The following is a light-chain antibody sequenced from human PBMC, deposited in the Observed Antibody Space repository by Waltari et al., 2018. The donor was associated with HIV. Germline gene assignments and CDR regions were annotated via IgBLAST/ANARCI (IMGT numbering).Light chain of an antibody. Sequence: SSELTQDPVVSVALGQTVTITCQGDSLSSSHAPWYQQKPGQAPLLVFFGKNSRPSGIPDRFSGSNSRNKASLTITGAQAEDEADYYCYSRDSTTNHRVFGGGTKLTVL. CDR1: SLSSSH. J-gene: IGLJ2*01. CDR3: YSRDSTTNHRV. CDR2: GKN. V-gene: IGLV3-19*01.